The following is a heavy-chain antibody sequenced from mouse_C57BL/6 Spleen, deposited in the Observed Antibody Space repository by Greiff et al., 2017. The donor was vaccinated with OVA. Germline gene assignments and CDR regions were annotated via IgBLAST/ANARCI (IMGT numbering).Heavy chain of an antibody. CDR3: ARGGLTGTSFDY. J-gene: IGHJ2*01. V-gene: IGHV1-50*01. CDR1: GYTFTSYW. D-gene: IGHD4-1*01. Sequence: QVQLQQSGAELVKPGASVKLSCKASGYTFTSYWMQWVKQRPGQGLEWIGEIDPSDSYTNYNQKFKGKATLTVDTSSSTAYMQLSSLTSEDSAVYYCARGGLTGTSFDYWGQGTTLTVSS. CDR2: IDPSDSYT.